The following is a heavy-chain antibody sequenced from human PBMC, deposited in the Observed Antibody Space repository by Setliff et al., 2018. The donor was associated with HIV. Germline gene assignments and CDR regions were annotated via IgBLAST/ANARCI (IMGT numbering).Heavy chain of an antibody. Sequence: PSETLSLTCTVSGGSIDSYYCTWIRQPPGKGLEWIGYVHSTGRTKNNASLTSRVTFSVDTAKNQCSLKLFSVTAADTAVYYCARVPTTDYYDGSGYHAPLWYFDVWGRGTLVTVSS. CDR3: ARVPTTDYYDGSGYHAPLWYFDV. CDR1: GGSIDSYY. D-gene: IGHD3-22*01. CDR2: VHSTGRT. V-gene: IGHV4-59*01. J-gene: IGHJ2*01.